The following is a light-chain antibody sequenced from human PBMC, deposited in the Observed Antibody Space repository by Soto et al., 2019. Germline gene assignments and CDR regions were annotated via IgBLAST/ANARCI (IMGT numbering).Light chain of an antibody. CDR2: EVT. CDR3: CSYGGSYTPYV. V-gene: IGLV2-14*01. CDR1: SSDVGDYNF. J-gene: IGLJ1*01. Sequence: QSALTQPASVSGSPGQSITISCTGTSSDVGDYNFVSWYQQSPGRAPKLIIYEVTNRPSGVSDRFSGSKSGNTASLTISGLQAEDEGEYFCCSYGGSYTPYVFGTGTKLTVL.